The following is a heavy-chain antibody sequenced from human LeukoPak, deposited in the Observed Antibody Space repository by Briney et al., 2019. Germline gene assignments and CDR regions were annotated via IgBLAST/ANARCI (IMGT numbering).Heavy chain of an antibody. CDR1: GGSFSGYY. J-gene: IGHJ3*02. D-gene: IGHD3-22*01. CDR3: ARTGPITMIVVVTPNAFDI. CDR2: INHSGST. Sequence: ASETLSLTCAVYGGSFSGYYWSWIRQPPGKGLEWIGEINHSGSTNYNPSLKSRVTISVDTSKNQFSLKLSSVTAADTAVYYCARTGPITMIVVVTPNAFDIWGQGTMVTVPS. V-gene: IGHV4-34*01.